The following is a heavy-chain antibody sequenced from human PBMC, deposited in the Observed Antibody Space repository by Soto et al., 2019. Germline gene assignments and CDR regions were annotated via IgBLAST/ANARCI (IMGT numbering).Heavy chain of an antibody. D-gene: IGHD1-26*01. Sequence: PGGSLRLSCVISRLTFSNYALNWVRQAPGKGLEWVGFIGSKAYGGTTEYAASVKGRFTISRDDSKSIAYLQMSSLKTEDTAVYYCTRAPLYSGSPRWFDPWGQGTLVTVSS. CDR2: IGSKAYGGTT. V-gene: IGHV3-49*04. CDR3: TRAPLYSGSPRWFDP. CDR1: RLTFSNYA. J-gene: IGHJ5*02.